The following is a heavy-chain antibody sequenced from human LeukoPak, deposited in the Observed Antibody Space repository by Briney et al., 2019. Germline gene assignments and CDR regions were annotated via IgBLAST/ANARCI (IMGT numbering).Heavy chain of an antibody. J-gene: IGHJ4*02. CDR1: GFTFSRNS. D-gene: IGHD6-19*01. CDR2: ISTSSIYI. CDR3: ASLSGAVAGRDPFDY. Sequence: GGSLRLSCAASGFTFSRNSMNWVRQAPGKGLEWVSSISTSSIYIYYADSVKGRFTISRDNAKHSLYLQMNSLRADDTAVYYCASLSGAVAGRDPFDYWGQGTLVTVSS. V-gene: IGHV3-21*01.